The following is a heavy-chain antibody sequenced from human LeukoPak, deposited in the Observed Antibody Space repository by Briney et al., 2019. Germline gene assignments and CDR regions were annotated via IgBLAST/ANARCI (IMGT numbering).Heavy chain of an antibody. V-gene: IGHV1-18*01. Sequence: ASVKVSCKASGYTFTSYGISWVRQAPGQGLEWMGWISAYNGNTNYAQKLQGRVTMTTDTSTSTAYMELRSLRSDDTAVYYCARGRTIFGVAPAFDIRGQGTMVTVSS. CDR2: ISAYNGNT. J-gene: IGHJ3*02. CDR1: GYTFTSYG. CDR3: ARGRTIFGVAPAFDI. D-gene: IGHD3-3*01.